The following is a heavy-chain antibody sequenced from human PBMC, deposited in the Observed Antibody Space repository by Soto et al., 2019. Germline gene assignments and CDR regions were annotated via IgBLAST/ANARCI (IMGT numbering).Heavy chain of an antibody. Sequence: ASVKVSCKASGFTFTSSAVQWVRQARGQRLEWIGWIVVGSGNTNYAQKFQERVTITRDMSTSTAYMELSSQRSEDTAVYYCAKDQGDYSPHAFASWGQGTLVTVSS. CDR3: AKDQGDYSPHAFAS. V-gene: IGHV1-58*01. D-gene: IGHD4-17*01. CDR1: GFTFTSSA. CDR2: IVVGSGNT. J-gene: IGHJ4*02.